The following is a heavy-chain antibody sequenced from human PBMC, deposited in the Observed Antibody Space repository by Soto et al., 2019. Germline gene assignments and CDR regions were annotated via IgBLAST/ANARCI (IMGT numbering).Heavy chain of an antibody. CDR2: ISKDGGFT. V-gene: IGHV3-64*07. CDR1: GFTFSSYA. Sequence: EVQLVQSGGGLVQPGGSLRLSCAASGFTFSSYAMHWVRQAPGKGLEYASAISKDGGFTYYADSVKGRFTISRDNSKNMLYLQMGSLRVEDMAVYYCARWELNGAISAGMHDYWGQGALVTVSS. J-gene: IGHJ4*02. D-gene: IGHD2-2*01. CDR3: ARWELNGAISAGMHDY.